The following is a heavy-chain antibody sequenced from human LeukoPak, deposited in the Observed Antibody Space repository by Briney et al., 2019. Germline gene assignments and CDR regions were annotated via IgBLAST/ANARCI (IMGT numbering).Heavy chain of an antibody. CDR1: GGSFSGYY. Sequence: PSETLSLTCAVYGGSFSGYYWSWIRQPPGNGLEWIGEINHSGSTNYNPSLKSRVTISVDTSKNQFSLKLSSVTAADTAVYYCARGRTYYYYDGMDVWGQGTTVTVSS. CDR3: ARGRTYYYYDGMDV. J-gene: IGHJ6*02. V-gene: IGHV4-34*01. CDR2: INHSGST.